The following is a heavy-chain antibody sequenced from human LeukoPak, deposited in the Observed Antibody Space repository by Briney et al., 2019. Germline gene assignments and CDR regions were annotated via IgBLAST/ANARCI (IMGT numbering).Heavy chain of an antibody. CDR1: GFTFSSYA. J-gene: IGHJ6*03. CDR2: ITGDGNHI. D-gene: IGHD1-26*01. V-gene: IGHV3-30-3*01. CDR3: AKDVSGSYFRVMDYYYYMDV. Sequence: GGSLRLSCAASGFTFSSYAMHWVRQAPGKGLEWVAYITGDGNHINYADSVKGRFTISRDNSKNTLYLQMNSLRAEDTAVYYCAKDVSGSYFRVMDYYYYMDVWGKGTTVTISS.